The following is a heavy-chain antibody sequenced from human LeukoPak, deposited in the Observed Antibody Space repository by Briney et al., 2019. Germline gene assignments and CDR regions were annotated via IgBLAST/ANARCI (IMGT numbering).Heavy chain of an antibody. V-gene: IGHV4-34*01. J-gene: IGHJ4*02. CDR1: GGSFSGYY. CDR3: ARRPGQWPTLGY. CDR2: INHSGST. D-gene: IGHD6-19*01. Sequence: SETLSLTCAVYGGSFSGYYWSWIRQPPGKGLEWIGEINHSGSTNYNPSLKSRVTVSVDTSKNQFSLKLNSVTATDTAVYYCARRPGQWPTLGYWGQGTLVTVSS.